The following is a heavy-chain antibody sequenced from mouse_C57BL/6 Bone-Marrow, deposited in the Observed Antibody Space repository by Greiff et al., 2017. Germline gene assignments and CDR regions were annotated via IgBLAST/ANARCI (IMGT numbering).Heavy chain of an antibody. CDR1: GYAFTNYL. V-gene: IGHV1-54*01. J-gene: IGHJ4*01. CDR2: INPGSGGT. Sequence: QVQLQQSGAELVRPGTSVKVSCKASGYAFTNYLIEWVKQRPGQGLEWIGVINPGSGGTNYNEKFKGKATLTADKSSSTAYMQLSSLTSEDSAVYFCARWRGYWYYARDYWGQGTSVTVSS. CDR3: ARWRGYWYYARDY. D-gene: IGHD2-3*01.